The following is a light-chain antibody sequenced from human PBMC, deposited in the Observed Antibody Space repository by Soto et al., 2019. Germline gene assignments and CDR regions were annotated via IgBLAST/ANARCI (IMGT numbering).Light chain of an antibody. V-gene: IGKV3-11*01. CDR2: DAS. CDR3: QQRSNWIA. J-gene: IGKJ5*01. Sequence: EIVLTQSPATLSLSPGERATLSCRASQSVSSYLAWYQQKPGQAPRLLIYDASNRATGIPARFSGSGSVTDFTLAISSLEPEDFAVDYCQQRSNWIAFGQGTRLEIK. CDR1: QSVSSY.